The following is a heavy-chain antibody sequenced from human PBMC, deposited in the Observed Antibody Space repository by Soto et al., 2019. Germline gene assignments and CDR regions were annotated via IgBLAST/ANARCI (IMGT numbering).Heavy chain of an antibody. J-gene: IGHJ4*02. CDR3: ARVDSSSFVDY. CDR1: GGSISSGDYY. D-gene: IGHD6-13*01. CDR2: IYYSGST. V-gene: IGHV4-30-4*01. Sequence: QAQLQESGPGLVKPSHTLSLTCTLSGGSISSGDYYWSWIRQPPGKGLEWIGYIYYSGSTYYNPSLKSRVTISVDTSKNQFSLKLSSVTAADTAVYYCARVDSSSFVDYWGQGTLVTVSS.